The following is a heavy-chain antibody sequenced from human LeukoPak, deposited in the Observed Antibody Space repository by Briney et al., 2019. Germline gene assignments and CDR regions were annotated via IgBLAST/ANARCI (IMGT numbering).Heavy chain of an antibody. D-gene: IGHD5-12*01. Sequence: GGSLRLSCAASGFTFSNFYMNWIRQAPGSGLEWVAYISRRGVTAECADSVKSLFTISSQNAQNSLYLEKKGQSAEETAVYYCVRDLYSDSGRSDDAFDIWGQGTMVTVSS. CDR3: VRDLYSDSGRSDDAFDI. CDR2: ISRRGVTA. CDR1: GFTFSNFY. J-gene: IGHJ3*02. V-gene: IGHV3-11*04.